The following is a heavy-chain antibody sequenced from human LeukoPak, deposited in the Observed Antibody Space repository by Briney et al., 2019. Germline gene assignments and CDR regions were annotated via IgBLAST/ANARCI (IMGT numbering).Heavy chain of an antibody. CDR2: IRSKANSYAT. D-gene: IGHD5-24*01. CDR3: TRHVDGYNPIDYYYGMDV. Sequence: GGSLRLSCVASGFSLSIYPMHWVRQASGKGLEWVGRIRSKANSYATAYAASVKGRFTISRDDSKHTAYLQMNSLKTEDTAVYYCTRHVDGYNPIDYYYGMDVWGQGTTVTVSS. J-gene: IGHJ6*02. CDR1: GFSLSIYP. V-gene: IGHV3-73*01.